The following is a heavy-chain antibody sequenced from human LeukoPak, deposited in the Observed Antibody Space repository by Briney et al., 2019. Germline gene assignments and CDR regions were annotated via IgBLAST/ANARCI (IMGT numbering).Heavy chain of an antibody. CDR3: AKDPGWDIAVAGSADY. Sequence: PGGSLRLSCAASGFTFSSYAMSWVRQAPGKGLEWVSAISGSGGSTYYADSVKGRFTISRDNSKNTLYLQMNSLRAEDTAVYYCAKDPGWDIAVAGSADYWGQGTLVTVSS. D-gene: IGHD6-19*01. CDR2: ISGSGGST. CDR1: GFTFSSYA. J-gene: IGHJ4*02. V-gene: IGHV3-23*01.